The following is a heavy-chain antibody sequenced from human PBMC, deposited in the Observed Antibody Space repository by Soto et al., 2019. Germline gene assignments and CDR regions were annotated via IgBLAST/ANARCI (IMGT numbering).Heavy chain of an antibody. CDR1: GFTFSSYG. V-gene: IGHV3-33*01. J-gene: IGHJ4*02. D-gene: IGHD3-10*01. Sequence: QPGGSLRLSCAASGFTFSSYGMHWVRQAPGKGLEWVAVIWYDGSNKYYADSVKGRFTISRDNSKNTLYLQMNSLRAEDTAVYYCARSTMYYYGSGSLDYWGQGTLVTVSS. CDR3: ARSTMYYYGSGSLDY. CDR2: IWYDGSNK.